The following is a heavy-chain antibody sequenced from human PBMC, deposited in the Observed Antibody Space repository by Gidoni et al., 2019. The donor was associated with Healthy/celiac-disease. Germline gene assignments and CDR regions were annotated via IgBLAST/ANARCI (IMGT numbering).Heavy chain of an antibody. J-gene: IGHJ6*02. Sequence: QVQLVQSRAAVKKPGSSVKVSCKASGGPFSSYTISWVRQAPGQGLEWMGRIIPILGRANYAQKFQGRVTITADKSTSTAYMERSSLRSEDTAVYYCAGSYCSSTSCYPKGVYYYYYGMDVWGQGTTVTVSS. CDR2: IIPILGRA. D-gene: IGHD2-2*01. CDR1: GGPFSSYT. CDR3: AGSYCSSTSCYPKGVYYYYYGMDV. V-gene: IGHV1-69*02.